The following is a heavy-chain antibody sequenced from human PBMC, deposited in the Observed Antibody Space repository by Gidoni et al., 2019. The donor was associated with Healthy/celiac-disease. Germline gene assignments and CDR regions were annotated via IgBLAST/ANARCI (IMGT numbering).Heavy chain of an antibody. Sequence: QVQLVESGGGLVKPGGYLRLSCAASGFTFRDYYMSWIRQAPGQWLELVSYISSSGSNIYYADSVKGRFTISRENAKNSLYLQMNSLRAEDTAVYYCASGEVVVRANPPGIDYWGQGTLVTVSS. CDR1: GFTFRDYY. CDR3: ASGEVVVRANPPGIDY. CDR2: ISSSGSNI. V-gene: IGHV3-11*01. D-gene: IGHD3-10*01. J-gene: IGHJ4*02.